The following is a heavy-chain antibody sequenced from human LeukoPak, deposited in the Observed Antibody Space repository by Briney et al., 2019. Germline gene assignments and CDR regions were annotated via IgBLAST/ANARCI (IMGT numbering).Heavy chain of an antibody. CDR2: ISGSDSST. CDR3: ARGLGF. D-gene: IGHD6-25*01. J-gene: IGHJ4*02. Sequence: GGSLRLSCAASGFTFSSSAMSWVRQAPGKGLEWVSTISGSDSSTYYADSVKGRFTISRDNSKNTLYLQMNSLRADDTAVYYCARGLGFWGQGTLVTVSS. V-gene: IGHV3-23*01. CDR1: GFTFSSSA.